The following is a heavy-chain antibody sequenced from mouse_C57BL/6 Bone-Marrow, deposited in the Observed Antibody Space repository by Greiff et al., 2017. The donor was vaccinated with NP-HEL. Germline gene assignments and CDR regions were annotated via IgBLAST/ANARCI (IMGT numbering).Heavy chain of an antibody. CDR3: ARHDGYPAWFAY. V-gene: IGHV1-69*01. CDR1: GYTFTSYW. D-gene: IGHD2-3*01. CDR2: IDPSDSYT. J-gene: IGHJ3*01. Sequence: QVQLQQPGAELVMPGASVKLSCKASGYTFTSYWMHWVKQRPGQGLEWIGEIDPSDSYTNYNPKFKGKSTLTVDKSSSTAYMQLSSLTSEDSAVYYCARHDGYPAWFAYWGQGTRVTVSA.